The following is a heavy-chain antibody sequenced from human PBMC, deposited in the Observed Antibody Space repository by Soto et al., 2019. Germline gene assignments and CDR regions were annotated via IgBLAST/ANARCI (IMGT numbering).Heavy chain of an antibody. CDR1: GGSISSSTYY. J-gene: IGHJ6*01. CDR2: FYYSGST. D-gene: IGHD3-16*01. Sequence: QLQVQESGPGLVKPSETLSLTCTVSGGSISSSTYYWGWIRQPPGKGLEWIGSFYYSGSTDYNPSLKSRVTISVDTSKNQFSLNLSSVTAADTGVYYWAITLGGNYFGMDVWGHGTSVTVSS. V-gene: IGHV4-39*01. CDR3: AITLGGNYFGMDV.